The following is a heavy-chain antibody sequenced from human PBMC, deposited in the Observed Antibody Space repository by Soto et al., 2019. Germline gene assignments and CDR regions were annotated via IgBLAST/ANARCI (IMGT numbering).Heavy chain of an antibody. D-gene: IGHD2-2*01. J-gene: IGHJ4*02. CDR2: ISHDGNTH. CDR1: GFTFKFYG. Sequence: VQMVESGGGVVQPGKSLRLSCETSGFTFKFYGMHWVRQAPGKGLECVAVISHDGNTHYYADSVKGRFTISRDNSKNTLYLLRNSLRLDGSSTYYCAKDRGGDCPDNSCYFGADYWGQGALVTVSS. V-gene: IGHV3-30*18. CDR3: AKDRGGDCPDNSCYFGADY.